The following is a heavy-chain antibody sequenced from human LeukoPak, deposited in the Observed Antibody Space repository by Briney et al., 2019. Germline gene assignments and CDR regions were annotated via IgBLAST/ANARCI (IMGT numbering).Heavy chain of an antibody. V-gene: IGHV3-11*06. CDR3: ASATSTWLPPFDY. D-gene: IGHD6-13*01. CDR2: ISSSSSYT. CDR1: GFTFSDYY. Sequence: PGGSLRLSCAASGFTFSDYYMSWIRQAPGKGLEWVSYISSSSSYTNYADSVKGRFTISRDNAKNSLYLQMNSLRAEDTALYYCASATSTWLPPFDYWGQGTLVTVSS. J-gene: IGHJ4*02.